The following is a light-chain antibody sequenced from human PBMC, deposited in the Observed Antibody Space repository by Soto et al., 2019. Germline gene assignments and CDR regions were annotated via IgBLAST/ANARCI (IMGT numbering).Light chain of an antibody. CDR1: QSVLYSSNNKNY. V-gene: IGKV4-1*01. CDR3: HKHYILLYL. J-gene: IGKJ2*01. Sequence: DIVMTQSPDSLAVSLGERATINCKSSQSVLYSSNNKNYLAWYQQKPGQTPKLLIYWASIRDSGVPDRFSGSGSGTDFTLTFSSLQAEDVAFYYCHKHYILLYLFGRGPRRKIK. CDR2: WAS.